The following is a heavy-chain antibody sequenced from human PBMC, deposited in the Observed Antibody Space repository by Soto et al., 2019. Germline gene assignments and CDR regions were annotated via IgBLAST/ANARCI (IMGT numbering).Heavy chain of an antibody. CDR3: ASGYYGSGSYYWFDP. CDR2: IYYSGST. V-gene: IGHV4-31*03. CDR1: GGSISRGGYH. D-gene: IGHD3-10*01. Sequence: PSETLSLTCTVSGGSISRGGYHWIWIRQHPGKGLEWIGYIYYSGSTYYNPSLKSRVTISVDTSKNQFSLKLSSVTAADTAVYYCASGYYGSGSYYWFDPWGQGTLVTVSS. J-gene: IGHJ5*02.